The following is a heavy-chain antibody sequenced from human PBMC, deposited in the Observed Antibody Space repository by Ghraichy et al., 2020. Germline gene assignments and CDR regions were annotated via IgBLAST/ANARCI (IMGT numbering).Heavy chain of an antibody. CDR1: GGSISSYY. V-gene: IGHV4-59*01. Sequence: SETLSLTCTVSGGSISSYYWSWIRQPPGKGLEWIGYIYYSGSTNYNPSLKSRVTISVDTSKNQFSLKLSSVTAADTAVYYCARDHRDYDILTGFVEYYGMDVWGQGTTVTVSS. D-gene: IGHD3-9*01. J-gene: IGHJ6*02. CDR3: ARDHRDYDILTGFVEYYGMDV. CDR2: IYYSGST.